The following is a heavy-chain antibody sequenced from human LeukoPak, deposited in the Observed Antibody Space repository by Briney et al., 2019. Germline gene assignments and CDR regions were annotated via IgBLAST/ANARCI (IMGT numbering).Heavy chain of an antibody. CDR1: GDPMTPYY. CDR2: MSYSGDT. CDR3: ARDGRGGLFYYFDS. D-gene: IGHD3-16*01. J-gene: IGHJ4*02. V-gene: IGHV4-59*01. Sequence: SETLSLTCTVSGDPMTPYYWSWIRQPPGKGLEWIGYMSYSGDTRYNPSLKSRVSISVDASNYRFSLRLTSMTAADTASYYCARDGRGGLFYYFDSWGPGTLVTVSS.